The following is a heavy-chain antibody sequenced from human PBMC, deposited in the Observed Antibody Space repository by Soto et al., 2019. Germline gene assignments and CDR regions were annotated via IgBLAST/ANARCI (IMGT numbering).Heavy chain of an antibody. J-gene: IGHJ4*02. CDR3: ARESQSSGWSWFDY. Sequence: QVQLVQSGAEVKKPGASVKVSCKASGYTFTNYYIHWVRQAPGQGLEWMGMINPSGGSTSYTRRFQGRVTLTRDTSTSTVYMELSSLRSEDTAVYYRARESQSSGWSWFDYWGQGTLVTVSS. CDR2: INPSGGST. D-gene: IGHD6-19*01. V-gene: IGHV1-46*01. CDR1: GYTFTNYY.